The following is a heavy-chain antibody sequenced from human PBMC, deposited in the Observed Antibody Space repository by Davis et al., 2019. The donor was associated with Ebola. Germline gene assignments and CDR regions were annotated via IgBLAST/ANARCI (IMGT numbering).Heavy chain of an antibody. CDR2: IYYSGST. CDR1: GGSISSGGYY. V-gene: IGHV4-31*03. J-gene: IGHJ4*02. CDR3: ARTHCSGGSCYLDY. D-gene: IGHD2-15*01. Sequence: SETLSLTCTVSGGSISSGGYYWSWIRQHPGKGLEWIGYIYYSGSTYYNPSLKSRVTISVDTSKNQFSLKLSSVTAADTAVYYCARTHCSGGSCYLDYWGQGTLVTVSS.